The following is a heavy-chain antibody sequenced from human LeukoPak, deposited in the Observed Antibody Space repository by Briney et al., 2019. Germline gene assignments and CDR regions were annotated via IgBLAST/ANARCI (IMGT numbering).Heavy chain of an antibody. J-gene: IGHJ4*02. V-gene: IGHV3-11*01. D-gene: IGHD2-15*01. CDR3: ARDDCSGGSCYSVGDFDY. Sequence: GGSLRLSCAASGFTFSDYYMSWIRQAPGKGLEWVSYISSSGSTIYYADSVKGRFTISRDNAKNSLYLQMNSLRAEDTAVYYCARDDCSGGSCYSVGDFDYWGQGTLVTVSS. CDR1: GFTFSDYY. CDR2: ISSSGSTI.